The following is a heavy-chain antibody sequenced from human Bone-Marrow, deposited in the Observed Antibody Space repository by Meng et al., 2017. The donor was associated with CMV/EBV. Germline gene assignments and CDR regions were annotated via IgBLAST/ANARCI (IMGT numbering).Heavy chain of an antibody. CDR2: INPSGGST. D-gene: IGHD2-15*01. Sequence: ASVKVSCKASGYTFTSYYMHWVRQAPGQGLEWMGIINPSGGSTSYAQKFQGRVTMTRDTSTSTVYMELSSLRSEDTAVYYCARGHPPVVAATTRGFVLDYWVQGTLVTVSS. V-gene: IGHV1-46*01. CDR1: GYTFTSYY. J-gene: IGHJ4*02. CDR3: ARGHPPVVAATTRGFVLDY.